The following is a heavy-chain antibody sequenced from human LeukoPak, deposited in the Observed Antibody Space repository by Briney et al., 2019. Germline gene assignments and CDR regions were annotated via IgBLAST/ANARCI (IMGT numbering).Heavy chain of an antibody. Sequence: SETLSLTCTVSGGSISSYYWSWIRQPPGKGLEWIGYIYYSGSTNYNPSLKSRVTISVDTSKNQFSLKPSSVTAADTAVYYCARDSRVIRVVTDYWYFDLWGRGTLVTVSS. CDR1: GGSISSYY. CDR2: IYYSGST. J-gene: IGHJ2*01. CDR3: ARDSRVIRVVTDYWYFDL. V-gene: IGHV4-59*01. D-gene: IGHD3-22*01.